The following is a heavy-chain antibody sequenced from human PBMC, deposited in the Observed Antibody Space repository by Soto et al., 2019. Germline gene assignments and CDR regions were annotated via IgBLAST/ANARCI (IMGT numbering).Heavy chain of an antibody. CDR1: GGTFSSYA. J-gene: IGHJ6*02. V-gene: IGHV1-69*12. CDR2: IIPIFGTA. CDR3: ASPPTTGNYSYYGMDV. Sequence: QVQLVQSGAEVKKPGSSVKVSCKASGGTFSSYAISWARQAPGQGLEWMGGIIPIFGTANYAQKFQGRVTITADESTSTAYMELSSLRSEDTAVYYCASPPTTGNYSYYGMDVWGQGTTVTVSS. D-gene: IGHD4-17*01.